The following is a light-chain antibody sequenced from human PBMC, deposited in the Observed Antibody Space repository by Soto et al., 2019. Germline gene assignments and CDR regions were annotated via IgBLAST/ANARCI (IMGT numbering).Light chain of an antibody. CDR2: DNN. Sequence: QSVLTQPPSASGTPGQRVTISCSGSSSNVGSHTVNWYQQVPGTAPKLLIYDNNRRPSGVPDRFSGSKSATSASLAISGLQSDDEADYYCAAWDDRLNGVFGGGTKLTVL. CDR3: AAWDDRLNGV. V-gene: IGLV1-44*01. J-gene: IGLJ2*01. CDR1: SSNVGSHT.